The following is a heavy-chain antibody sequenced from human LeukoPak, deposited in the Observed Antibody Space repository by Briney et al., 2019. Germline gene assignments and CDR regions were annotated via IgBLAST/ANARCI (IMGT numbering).Heavy chain of an antibody. V-gene: IGHV3-48*02. CDR3: ARVRWASYYFEY. CDR1: GFTFSTYS. CDR2: ISSGSSSI. D-gene: IGHD4-23*01. J-gene: IGHJ4*02. Sequence: PGGSLRLSCAASGFTFSTYSMNWVRQAPGKGLEWVSYISSGSSSISYADSVKGRFTISRDNAKNSLYLQMNSLRDEDTAVYYCARVRWASYYFEYWGQGTLVIVSS.